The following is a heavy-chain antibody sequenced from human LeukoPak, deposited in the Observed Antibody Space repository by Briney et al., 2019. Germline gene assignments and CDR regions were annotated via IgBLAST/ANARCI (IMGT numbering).Heavy chain of an antibody. CDR3: AKDKGGGYNYYFDY. D-gene: IGHD5-24*01. CDR1: GITFDDYA. V-gene: IGHV3-43*02. Sequence: GGSLRLSCVASGITFDDYAMHWVRQAPGKGLEWVSLISGDGSATYYVDSVKGRFTISRDNSKNSLSLQMNSLRTEDTALYYCAKDKGGGYNYYFDYWGQGTLVTVSS. J-gene: IGHJ4*02. CDR2: ISGDGSAT.